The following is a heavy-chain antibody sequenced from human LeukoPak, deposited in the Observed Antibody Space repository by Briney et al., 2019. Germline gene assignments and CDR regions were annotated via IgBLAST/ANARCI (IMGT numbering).Heavy chain of an antibody. D-gene: IGHD5-24*01. J-gene: IGHJ3*02. V-gene: IGHV1-69*05. CDR2: IIPIFGTA. CDR1: GGTFSSYA. CDR3: AIFSVEMATIDAFDI. Sequence: VASVKVSCKASGGTFSSYAISWVRQAPGQGLEWMGRIIPIFGTANYAQKFQGRVTITTDDSTSTAYMELSSRRSGDKAGYYCAIFSVEMATIDAFDIWGKGTMVTVSS.